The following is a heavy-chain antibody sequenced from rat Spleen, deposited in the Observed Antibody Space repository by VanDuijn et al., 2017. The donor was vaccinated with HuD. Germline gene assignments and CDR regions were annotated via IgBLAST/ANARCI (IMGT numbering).Heavy chain of an antibody. CDR2: ISIGGDNT. J-gene: IGHJ3*01. CDR1: GFTFSNYD. CDR3: ATHGGLYNWFAY. V-gene: IGHV5-25*01. Sequence: EVHLVESGGDLVQPGRSLKVSCVVSGFTFSNYDMAWVRQAPTGGLEWVASISIGGDNTYYGDSVKGRFTVSRDDAKSTLYLQMDSLTSEDTATYDCATHGGLYNWFAYWGQGTLVTVSS.